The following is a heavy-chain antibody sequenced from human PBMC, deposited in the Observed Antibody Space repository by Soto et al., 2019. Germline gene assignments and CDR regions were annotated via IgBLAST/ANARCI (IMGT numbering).Heavy chain of an antibody. D-gene: IGHD6-19*01. CDR2: ITGGGGTT. V-gene: IGHV3-23*01. Sequence: QLLESGGGFVQPGGSLRLSCAASGFSFSNYAMTWVRQAAGKGLEGVSDITGGGGTTYYADSVKGRFTISRDNSKNTLYLQMNSLRAEDTAVYYCAKAVSGYWYFDLWGRGTLVTVSS. CDR1: GFSFSNYA. CDR3: AKAVSGYWYFDL. J-gene: IGHJ2*01.